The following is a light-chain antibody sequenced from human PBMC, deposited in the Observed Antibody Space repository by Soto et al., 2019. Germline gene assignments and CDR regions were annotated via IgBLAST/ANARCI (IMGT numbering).Light chain of an antibody. CDR2: AAS. CDR3: QQLNSYPQNT. V-gene: IGKV1-9*01. J-gene: IGKJ2*01. CDR1: QGISSY. Sequence: DNQLTQSPSFLSASVGDRVTITCRASQGISSYLAWYQQKPGKAPTLLIYAASTLQSGVPSRFSGSGSGTEFTLTISSLQPEDFATYYCQQLNSYPQNTFGQGTKLEIK.